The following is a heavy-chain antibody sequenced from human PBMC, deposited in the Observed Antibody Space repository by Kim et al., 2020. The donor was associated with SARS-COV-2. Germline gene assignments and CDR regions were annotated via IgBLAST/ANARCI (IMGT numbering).Heavy chain of an antibody. CDR3: ARDRGGRDRILTGYSPYGMDV. J-gene: IGHJ6*02. CDR1: GYTFTGYY. CDR2: INPNSGGT. V-gene: IGHV1-2*04. Sequence: ASVKVSCKASGYTFTGYYMHWVRQAPGQGLEWMGWINPNSGGTNYAQKFQGWVTMTRDTSISTAYMELSRLRSDDTAVYYCARDRGGRDRILTGYSPYGMDVWGQGTTVTVSS. D-gene: IGHD3-9*01.